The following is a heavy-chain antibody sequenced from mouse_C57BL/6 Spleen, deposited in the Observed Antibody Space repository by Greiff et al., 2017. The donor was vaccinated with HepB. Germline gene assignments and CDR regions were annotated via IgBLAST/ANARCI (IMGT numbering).Heavy chain of an antibody. CDR1: GFTFSDYG. CDR3: ARLWLYAMDY. CDR2: ISSGSSTI. D-gene: IGHD6-1*01. V-gene: IGHV5-17*01. Sequence: DVKLVESGGGLVKPGGSLKLSCAASGFTFSDYGMHWVRQAPEKGLEWVAYISSGSSTIYYADTVKGRFTISRDNAKNTLFLQMTSLRSEDTAMYYCARLWLYAMDYWGQGTSVTVSS. J-gene: IGHJ4*01.